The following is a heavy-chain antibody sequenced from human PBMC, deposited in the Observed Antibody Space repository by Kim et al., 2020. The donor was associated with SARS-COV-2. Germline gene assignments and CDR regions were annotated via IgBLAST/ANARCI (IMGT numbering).Heavy chain of an antibody. CDR3: ARASSTSCFY. V-gene: IGHV3-74*01. J-gene: IGHJ4*01. D-gene: IGHD2-2*01. Sequence: GSLRLSCAASGFTFSNYWMHWVRLAPGKGLVWVSRIYSDGTSANYADSVKGRFTISRDNAKNTLFLQMNNLTAEDTAVYYCARASSTSCFYWGQGTLVT. CDR1: GFTFSNYW. CDR2: IYSDGTSA.